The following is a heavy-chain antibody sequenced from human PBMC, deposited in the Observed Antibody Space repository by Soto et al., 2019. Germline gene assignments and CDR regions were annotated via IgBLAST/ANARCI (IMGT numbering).Heavy chain of an antibody. V-gene: IGHV3-73*02. J-gene: IGHJ4*02. CDR1: GLNFNGSA. CDR3: TTVRDY. CDR2: IRSRPHNYAT. Sequence: EVQLVESGGSLVQIGGSLKLSCATSGLNFNGSAMHWARQASGKGLEWVGRIRSRPHNYATTYAASVEGRFTISRDDSKTTVYLQMNGLKTEDTAVYYCTTVRDYWGRGTLVTVSS.